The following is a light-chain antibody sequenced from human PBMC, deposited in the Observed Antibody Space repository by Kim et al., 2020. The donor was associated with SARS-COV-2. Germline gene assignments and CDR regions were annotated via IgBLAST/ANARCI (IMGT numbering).Light chain of an antibody. Sequence: SVSPGERATLACRASQSVSSNLAWYQQKPGRAPRLLIYGASTRATGIPSRFSGSGSGTELTLTISSLQSEDFAVYSCQQYNNWPYTFGQGTKLEI. CDR3: QQYNNWPYT. V-gene: IGKV3-15*01. CDR1: QSVSSN. CDR2: GAS. J-gene: IGKJ2*01.